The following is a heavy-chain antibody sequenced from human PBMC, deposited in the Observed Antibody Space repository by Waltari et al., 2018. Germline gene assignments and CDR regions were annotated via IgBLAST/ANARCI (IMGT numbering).Heavy chain of an antibody. Sequence: QVQLKESGPGLLRPSGTLSLTCGVSGASISSDHWWAWVRQSPGKGLEWIGEIYHTGPTNYNPSLKSRLTMLVDKSANQFSLQLTSVTAADTGVYYCARVVFTADYYFDYW. CDR1: GASISSDHW. D-gene: IGHD2-21*02. V-gene: IGHV4-4*02. CDR2: IYHTGPT. J-gene: IGHJ4*01. CDR3: ARVVFTADYYFDY.